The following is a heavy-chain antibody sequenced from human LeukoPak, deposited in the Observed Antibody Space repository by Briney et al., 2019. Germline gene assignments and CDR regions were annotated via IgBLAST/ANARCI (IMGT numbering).Heavy chain of an antibody. J-gene: IGHJ4*02. V-gene: IGHV3-48*01. Sequence: GGSLRLSCAASGFTFSSYGMNWVRQAPGKGLEWVSYISSSSSTIYYADSVKGRFAISRDNAKNSLYLQMNSLRAEDTAVYYCARDSSEYQLLYPLDYWGQGTLVTVSS. CDR2: ISSSSSTI. D-gene: IGHD2-2*02. CDR3: ARDSSEYQLLYPLDY. CDR1: GFTFSSYG.